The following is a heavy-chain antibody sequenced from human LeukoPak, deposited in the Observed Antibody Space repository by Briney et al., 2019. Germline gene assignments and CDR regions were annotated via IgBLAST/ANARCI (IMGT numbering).Heavy chain of an antibody. D-gene: IGHD3-22*01. Sequence: GASVKVSCKASGYTFTSYGISWVRQAPGQGLEWMGWISAYNGNTNYAQKLQGRVTMTTDTSTSTAYMELRSLRSDDTAVYYCARDLDAWDYYDSSGYYRRVGFDIWGQGTMVTVSS. J-gene: IGHJ3*02. CDR3: ARDLDAWDYYDSSGYYRRVGFDI. CDR1: GYTFTSYG. CDR2: ISAYNGNT. V-gene: IGHV1-18*01.